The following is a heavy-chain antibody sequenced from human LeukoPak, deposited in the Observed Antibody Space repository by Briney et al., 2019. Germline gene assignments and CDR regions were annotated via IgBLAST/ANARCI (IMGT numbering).Heavy chain of an antibody. J-gene: IGHJ4*02. D-gene: IGHD5-12*01. V-gene: IGHV3-7*01. CDR1: GFTFSSYW. CDR3: ARLHVDLMTTTSYYFDY. Sequence: GSLRLSCAASGFTFSSYWMSWVRQAPGEGLEWVADINQDGSDKYFVDSVKGRFTISRDNAKNSLYLQMNSLRAEDTAVYYCARLHVDLMTTTSYYFDYWRQGTLVAVSP. CDR2: INQDGSDK.